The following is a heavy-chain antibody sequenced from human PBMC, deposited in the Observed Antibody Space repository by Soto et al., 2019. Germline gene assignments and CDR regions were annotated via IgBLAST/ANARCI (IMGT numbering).Heavy chain of an antibody. CDR2: IDPSDSYT. J-gene: IGHJ6*02. CDR3: ARQEIAARTYYYYGMDV. V-gene: IGHV5-10-1*01. Sequence: GESLKISCKGSGYSFTSYWISWVRQMPGKGLEWMGRIDPSDSYTNYSPSFQGHVTISADKSISTACLQWSSLKASDTAMYYCARQEIAARTYYYYGMDVWGQGTTVTVSS. CDR1: GYSFTSYW. D-gene: IGHD6-6*01.